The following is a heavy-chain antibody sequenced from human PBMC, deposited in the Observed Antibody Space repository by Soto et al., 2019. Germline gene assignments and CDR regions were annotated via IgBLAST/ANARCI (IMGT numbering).Heavy chain of an antibody. CDR1: GFTFSSYA. CDR3: ARDHYDFWSGYWNWFDP. D-gene: IGHD3-3*01. J-gene: IGHJ5*02. V-gene: IGHV3-30-3*01. Sequence: QVQLVESGGGVVQPGRSLRLSCAASGFTFSSYAMHWVRLAPGKGLEWVAVISYDGSNKYYADSVKGRFTISRDNSKNTLYLQMNSLRAEDTAVYYCARDHYDFWSGYWNWFDPWGQGTLVTVSS. CDR2: ISYDGSNK.